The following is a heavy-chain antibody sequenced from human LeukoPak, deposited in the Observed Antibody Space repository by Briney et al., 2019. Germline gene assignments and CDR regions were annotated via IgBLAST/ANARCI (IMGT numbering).Heavy chain of an antibody. J-gene: IGHJ4*02. Sequence: PGGSLRLSCAVSGFTFSSYSMSWVRQAPGKGLEWVSDISASGGSTYYTDSVKGRFTISRDNSKNTLYLQMNSLRAEDTDVYYCAKKETTVTTFFENWGQGTLVTVSS. V-gene: IGHV3-23*01. D-gene: IGHD4-17*01. CDR2: ISASGGST. CDR1: GFTFSSYS. CDR3: AKKETTVTTFFEN.